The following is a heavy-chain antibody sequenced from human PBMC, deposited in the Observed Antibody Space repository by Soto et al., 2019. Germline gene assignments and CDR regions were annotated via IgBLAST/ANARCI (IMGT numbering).Heavy chain of an antibody. J-gene: IGHJ4*02. CDR2: ISSNGGST. CDR1: GFTFSSYA. CDR3: ARVRASGLHLGELFY. Sequence: GGSLRLSCAASGFTFSSYAMHWVRQAPGKGLEYVSAISSNGGSTYYANSVKGRFTISRDNSKNTLYLQMGSLRAEDMAVYYCARVRASGLHLGELFYWGQGTLVTVSS. V-gene: IGHV3-64*01. D-gene: IGHD3-16*01.